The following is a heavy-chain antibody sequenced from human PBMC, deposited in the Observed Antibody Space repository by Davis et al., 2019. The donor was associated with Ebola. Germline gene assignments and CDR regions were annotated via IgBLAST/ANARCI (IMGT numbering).Heavy chain of an antibody. Sequence: PGGSLRLSCPASGFTFSSYAMHWVRQAPGKGLEWVAVISYDGSNKYYADSVKGRFTISRDNSKNTLYLQMNSLRAEDTAVYYCASLALVRFGELLPGGYYGMDVWGQGTTVTVSS. CDR3: ASLALVRFGELLPGGYYGMDV. J-gene: IGHJ6*02. V-gene: IGHV3-30*04. D-gene: IGHD3-10*01. CDR2: ISYDGSNK. CDR1: GFTFSSYA.